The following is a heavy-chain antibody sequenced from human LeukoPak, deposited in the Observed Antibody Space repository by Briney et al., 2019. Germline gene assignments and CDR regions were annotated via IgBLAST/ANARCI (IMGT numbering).Heavy chain of an antibody. Sequence: SETLSLTFTVSGGSISSGGYYWSWIRQHPGNGLEWIGYIYYSGSTYYNPSLKSRVTISVDTSKNQFSLKLSSVTAADTAVYHCARAWEQLTAQGVYNWLDPWGQGTLVTVSS. CDR2: IYYSGST. V-gene: IGHV4-31*03. D-gene: IGHD1-26*01. CDR3: ARAWEQLTAQGVYNWLDP. CDR1: GGSISSGGYY. J-gene: IGHJ5*02.